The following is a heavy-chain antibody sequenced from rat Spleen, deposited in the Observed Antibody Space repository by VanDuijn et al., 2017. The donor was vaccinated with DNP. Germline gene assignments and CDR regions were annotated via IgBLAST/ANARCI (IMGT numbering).Heavy chain of an antibody. J-gene: IGHJ2*01. CDR3: ARQRVGWESYVDY. Sequence: EVQLVESGGGLVQPGRSLNLSCAASGFTFSDYYMAWVRQAPEEGLEWVASIASNGSRSFYSDSVKGRFTISRDNAKSSLYLQMNSLKSEDTATYLCARQRVGWESYVDYWGQGVMVTVSS. D-gene: IGHD1-11*01. CDR1: GFTFSDYY. V-gene: IGHV5-22*01. CDR2: IASNGSRS.